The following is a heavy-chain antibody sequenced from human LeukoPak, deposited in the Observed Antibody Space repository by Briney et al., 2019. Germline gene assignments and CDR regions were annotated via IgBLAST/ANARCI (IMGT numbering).Heavy chain of an antibody. CDR3: AKDSGSYSVWYYYMDV. D-gene: IGHD1-26*01. CDR2: ISASGDSP. CDR1: GFTFSNYA. J-gene: IGHJ6*03. Sequence: PGGSLRLSCAASGFTFSNYAMNWVRQAPGKGLEWASGISASGDSPYYADSVKGRFTISRDNSKNTLYLQMNSLRAEDTAVYYCAKDSGSYSVWYYYMDVWGKGTTVTISS. V-gene: IGHV3-23*01.